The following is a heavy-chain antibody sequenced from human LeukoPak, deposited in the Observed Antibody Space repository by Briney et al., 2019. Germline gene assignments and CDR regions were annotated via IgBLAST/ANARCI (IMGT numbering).Heavy chain of an antibody. CDR1: GYSISSGYY. V-gene: IGHV4-38-2*01. Sequence: PSETLSLTCAVSGYSISSGYYWGWIRQPPGKGLEWIGSIYHSGSTYYNPSLKSRVTISVDTSKNQFSLKLSSVTAADTAVYYCASLLQYSSSWLGAFDIWGQGTMVTVSS. D-gene: IGHD6-13*01. J-gene: IGHJ3*02. CDR2: IYHSGST. CDR3: ASLLQYSSSWLGAFDI.